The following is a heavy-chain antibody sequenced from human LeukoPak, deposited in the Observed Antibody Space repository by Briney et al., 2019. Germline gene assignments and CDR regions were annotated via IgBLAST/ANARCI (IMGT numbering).Heavy chain of an antibody. CDR2: ISYSGST. CDR3: AKYVWGSYPSFEDY. CDR1: GGSISSYY. V-gene: IGHV4-59*01. J-gene: IGHJ4*02. Sequence: SETLSLTCTVSGGSISSYYWSWIRQPPGKGLEWIGYISYSGSTNYNPSLKSRVTISVDTSKNQFSLKLSSVTAADTAVYYCAKYVWGSYPSFEDYWGQGTLVTVSS. D-gene: IGHD3-16*02.